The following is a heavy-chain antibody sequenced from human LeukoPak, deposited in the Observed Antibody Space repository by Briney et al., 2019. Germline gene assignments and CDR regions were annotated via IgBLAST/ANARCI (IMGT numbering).Heavy chain of an antibody. J-gene: IGHJ4*02. CDR3: TTADIDLIVYPRY. Sequence: KSGGSLRLSCAVSGFTFSKAWMSWVRQAPGKGLEWVGRMKKKTDGGTIDYAAPVKGRFRISRDDSKNTLYLQMNSLKAEDTAVYYCTTADIDLIVYPRYWGQGTLVAVSS. V-gene: IGHV3-15*01. CDR1: GFTFSKAW. CDR2: MKKKTDGGTI. D-gene: IGHD2-8*01.